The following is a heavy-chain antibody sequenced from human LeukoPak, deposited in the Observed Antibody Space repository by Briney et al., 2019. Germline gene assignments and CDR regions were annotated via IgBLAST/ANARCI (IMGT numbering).Heavy chain of an antibody. Sequence: DSVKVSCKASGYTFTSYAMHWVRQAPGQRLEWMGWINAGNGNTKYSQKFQGRVTITRDTSASTAYMELSSLRSEDTAVYYCARVAYSSGWYFFDYWGQGTLVTVSS. CDR3: ARVAYSSGWYFFDY. D-gene: IGHD6-19*01. CDR1: GYTFTSYA. V-gene: IGHV1-3*01. J-gene: IGHJ4*02. CDR2: INAGNGNT.